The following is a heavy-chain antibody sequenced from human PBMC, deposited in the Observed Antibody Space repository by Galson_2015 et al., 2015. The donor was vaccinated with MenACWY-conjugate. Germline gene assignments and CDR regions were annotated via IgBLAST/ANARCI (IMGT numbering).Heavy chain of an antibody. Sequence: SLRLSCAASGFAFSSFAMHWVRQAPGKGPEWVALIAYDGGNKYYADSVKGRFTISRDNSKNTLYLQMNSLRGEDTAVYYCARDATVVPYGMDVWGQGTTVTVSS. D-gene: IGHD4-23*01. CDR1: GFAFSSFA. CDR2: IAYDGGNK. J-gene: IGHJ6*02. V-gene: IGHV3-30*04. CDR3: ARDATVVPYGMDV.